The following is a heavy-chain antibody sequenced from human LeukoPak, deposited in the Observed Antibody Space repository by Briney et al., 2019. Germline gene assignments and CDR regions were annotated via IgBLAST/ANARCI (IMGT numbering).Heavy chain of an antibody. CDR2: ISGPAGRT. V-gene: IGHV3-23*01. CDR3: ARDLAPANYGDLEPLDS. D-gene: IGHD4-17*01. Sequence: GGSLRLSCAASGFTFSSYSISWVRQAPGKGLEWVSLISGPAGRTYYADSVKGRFTISRDNSKNRLYLQMNSLRPEDTAVYYCARDLAPANYGDLEPLDSWGQGTLVTVSS. J-gene: IGHJ4*02. CDR1: GFTFSSYS.